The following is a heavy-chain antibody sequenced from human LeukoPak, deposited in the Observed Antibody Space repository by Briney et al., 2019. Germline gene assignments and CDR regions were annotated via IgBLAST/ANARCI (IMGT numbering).Heavy chain of an antibody. D-gene: IGHD6-19*01. V-gene: IGHV1-46*01. CDR1: GYTFTSYY. Sequence: GASVKVSCEASGYTFTSYYIHWVRQAPGQGLEWMGLTNPSGGSTNYAQKFQGRVTMTRDTSTSTVYMELSRLRSDDTAVYYCARDLLDSSRPWSIDYWGQGTLVTVSS. CDR3: ARDLLDSSRPWSIDY. J-gene: IGHJ4*02. CDR2: TNPSGGST.